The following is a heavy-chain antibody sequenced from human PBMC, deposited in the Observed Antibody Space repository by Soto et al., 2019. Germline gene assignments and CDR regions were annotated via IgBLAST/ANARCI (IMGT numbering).Heavy chain of an antibody. J-gene: IGHJ6*02. CDR2: LDQSGGT. CDR3: AREDSNGWSGESLDV. D-gene: IGHD6-19*01. V-gene: IGHV4-34*01. CDR1: GDSLRGQS. Sequence: SETLSLTCAVVGDSLRGQSWNWIRQSPGKGLEWIGELDQSGGTNYNPSLKSRAIISEDTSKNQFSLTLTSVTAADTAVYYCAREDSNGWSGESLDVWGQGTTVTVSS.